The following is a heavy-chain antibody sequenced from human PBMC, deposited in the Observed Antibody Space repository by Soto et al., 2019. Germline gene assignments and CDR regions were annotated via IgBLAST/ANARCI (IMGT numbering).Heavy chain of an antibody. J-gene: IGHJ3*01. CDR2: IYYSGST. V-gene: IGHV4-30-4*01. CDR1: GASISSGDHY. Sequence: QGQLQESGPGVVRPSQTLSLTCTVSGASISSGDHYWTWIRQPPGKGLEWIGYIYYSGSTFYNPSLNSRVTMSIDMSNSQFSLNLRSVTAADTAVYYCASSPTKDAFDLWGQGTMVIVSS. CDR3: ASSPTKDAFDL. D-gene: IGHD1-1*01.